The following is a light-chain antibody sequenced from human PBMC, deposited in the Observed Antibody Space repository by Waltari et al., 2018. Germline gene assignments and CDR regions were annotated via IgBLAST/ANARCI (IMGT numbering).Light chain of an antibody. J-gene: IGLJ1*01. V-gene: IGLV2-8*01. CDR2: EVS. CDR3: SSYAGSDNPYL. Sequence: QSALTQPPSASGSLGQSVTISFTGTSSDGGGWKYFSWYQQHPGRAPKLLIYEVSERPSGVPVRFSGSKSDNTASLTVSGLQADDEADYYCSSYAGSDNPYLFGTGTKVTVL. CDR1: SSDGGGWKY.